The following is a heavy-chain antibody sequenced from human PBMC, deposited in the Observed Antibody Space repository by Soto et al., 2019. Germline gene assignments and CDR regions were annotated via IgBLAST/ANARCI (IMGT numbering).Heavy chain of an antibody. V-gene: IGHV4-39*01. J-gene: IGHJ4*02. CDR3: ARHWGGDYDNYFDY. Sequence: PSETLSLTCTVSSGSISSSSYSWGWIRQPPGKGLEWIGSMYYSGSTYYNPSLKSRVTISVDTSKNQFSLKLSSVTAADTAVYYCARHWGGDYDNYFDYWGQGTPVTVSS. CDR2: MYYSGST. CDR1: SGSISSSSYS. D-gene: IGHD4-17*01.